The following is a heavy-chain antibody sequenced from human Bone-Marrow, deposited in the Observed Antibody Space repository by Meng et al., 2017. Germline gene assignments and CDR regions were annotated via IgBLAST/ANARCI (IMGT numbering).Heavy chain of an antibody. V-gene: IGHV4-38-2*01. CDR1: GYSISSGYN. Sequence: SETLSLTCAVSGYSISSGYNWGWIRQPPGKGLEWIGSLYHSGNSYYNPSLKSRVTISADTSKNHFSLKLSSVTAADTAVYYCARSRTKVPPDYWGQGTLVTVSS. J-gene: IGHJ4*02. CDR3: ARSRTKVPPDY. CDR2: LYHSGNS. D-gene: IGHD1-14*01.